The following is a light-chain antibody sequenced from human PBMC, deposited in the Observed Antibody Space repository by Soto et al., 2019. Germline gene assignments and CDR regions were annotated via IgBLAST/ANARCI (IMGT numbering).Light chain of an antibody. V-gene: IGLV2-14*01. CDR3: SSFTSRDTLV. J-gene: IGLJ3*02. CDR1: SSDIGGYDF. Sequence: QSALTQPASVSGSPGQSITISCTGTSSDIGGYDFVSWYQQHPAKAPRLIISEVTNRPSGVSNRFSGSKSGNTASLTISGLQVEDEADYYCSSFTSRDTLVFGGGTKLNVL. CDR2: EVT.